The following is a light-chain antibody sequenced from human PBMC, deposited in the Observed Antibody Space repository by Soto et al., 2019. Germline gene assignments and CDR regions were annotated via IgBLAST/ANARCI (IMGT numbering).Light chain of an antibody. Sequence: ESVLTQAPAALSLSPGERATLFCRASQSVSSNYLAWFQQRPGRPPRLLISGASSRATGIPDRLSGSGSGTDFTLTISRLEPEDFAVYHCQQYGGAPWTFGQGTKV. V-gene: IGKV3-20*01. CDR2: GAS. J-gene: IGKJ1*01. CDR1: QSVSSNY. CDR3: QQYGGAPWT.